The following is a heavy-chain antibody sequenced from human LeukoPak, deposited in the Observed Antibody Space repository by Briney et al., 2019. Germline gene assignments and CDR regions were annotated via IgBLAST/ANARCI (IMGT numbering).Heavy chain of an antibody. CDR2: INPNSGGT. CDR1: GYTFTGYY. D-gene: IGHD2/OR15-2a*01. V-gene: IGHV1-2*02. Sequence: GASVKVSCKASGYTFTGYYMHWVRQAPGQGLEWMGWINPNSGGTNYAQKFQGRVTMTTDTSTSTAYMELRSLRSDDTAVYYCARDSTQIRGGYWGQGTLVTVSS. CDR3: ARDSTQIRGGY. J-gene: IGHJ4*02.